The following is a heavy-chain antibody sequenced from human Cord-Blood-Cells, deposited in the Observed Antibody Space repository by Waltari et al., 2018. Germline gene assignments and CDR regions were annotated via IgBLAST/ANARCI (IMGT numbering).Heavy chain of an antibody. CDR3: AKGSCSFFDY. Sequence: QVQLVESGGGVVQPGGSLRLSCAASGFTFRSYGMPWVRQAPGKGLEWVAFIRYDGSNKYYADSVKGRFTISRDNSKNTLYLQMNSLRAEDTAVYYCAKGSCSFFDYWGQGTLVTVSS. J-gene: IGHJ4*02. CDR1: GFTFRSYG. V-gene: IGHV3-30*02. CDR2: IRYDGSNK. D-gene: IGHD2-8*01.